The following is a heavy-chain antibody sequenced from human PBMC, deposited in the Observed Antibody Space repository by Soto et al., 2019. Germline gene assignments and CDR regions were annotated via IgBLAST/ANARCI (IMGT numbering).Heavy chain of an antibody. V-gene: IGHV1-3*04. Sequence: QVQLVQSGAEVKKPGASMKVSCKTSGYPFTNYAVHWARQAPGQSLEWMGWINTGNGNTQYSQKFQGRVIFTSDTSESKAHMELSSLRSEETAVYYCVAVDHGDYWGQGTLVTVSS. CDR2: INTGNGNT. CDR1: GYPFTNYA. D-gene: IGHD6-19*01. J-gene: IGHJ4*02. CDR3: VAVDHGDY.